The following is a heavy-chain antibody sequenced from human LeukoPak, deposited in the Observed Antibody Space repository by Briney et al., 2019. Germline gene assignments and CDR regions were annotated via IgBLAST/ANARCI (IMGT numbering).Heavy chain of an antibody. V-gene: IGHV4-59*01. CDR1: GGSNSTYY. Sequence: PSETLSFTCTVSGGSNSTYYWTWIRQPPGKGLEWIGFIYYTGSTNYNPSLKSRVTISVDTSKNQFSLKLSSVTAADTAVYYCAGMRITTPTVRTLYYWGQGTLVTVSS. D-gene: IGHD1-14*01. CDR2: IYYTGST. CDR3: AGMRITTPTVRTLYY. J-gene: IGHJ4*02.